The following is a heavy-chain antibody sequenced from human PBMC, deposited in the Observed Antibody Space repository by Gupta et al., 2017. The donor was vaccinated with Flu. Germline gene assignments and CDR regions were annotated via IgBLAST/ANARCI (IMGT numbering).Heavy chain of an antibody. V-gene: IGHV7-4-1*02. CDR3: VREPALLDY. CDR1: GYYFNSQG. Sequence: QVQLVQSGSEFKKPGASVKVSCKASGYYFNSQGISWVRQAPGQGLEWMGWINTKSGNPTYAQAFTGRFVFSLDTSVTTAYLDVTSLKAEDTAVYYCVREPALLDYWGQGTLVTVSS. CDR2: INTKSGNP. J-gene: IGHJ4*02.